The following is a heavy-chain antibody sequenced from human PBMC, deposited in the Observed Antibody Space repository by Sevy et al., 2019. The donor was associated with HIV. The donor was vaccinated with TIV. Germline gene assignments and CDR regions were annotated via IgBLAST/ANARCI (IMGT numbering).Heavy chain of an antibody. Sequence: GGSLRLSCAASGFIFSSYEMNWVRQAPGKGLEWVSYISNSGTTIYYSDSVKGRLTISRDNARNSLYLQMNSLRAEDTAVYYCASDLPPSATTVAHFDCWGQGTLVTVSS. V-gene: IGHV3-48*03. CDR3: ASDLPPSATTVAHFDC. CDR2: ISNSGTTI. J-gene: IGHJ4*02. D-gene: IGHD4-17*01. CDR1: GFIFSSYE.